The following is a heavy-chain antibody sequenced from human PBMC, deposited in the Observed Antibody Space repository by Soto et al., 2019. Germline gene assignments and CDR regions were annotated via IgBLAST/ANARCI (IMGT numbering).Heavy chain of an antibody. CDR3: ARDRGYYDFWSGYYTRKAYYYSGMDV. CDR1: GGSISSYY. D-gene: IGHD3-3*01. V-gene: IGHV4-4*07. CDR2: IYTSGST. Sequence: PSETLSLTCTVSGGSISSYYWSWIRQPAGKGLEWIGRIYTSGSTNYNPSLKSRVTMSVDTSKNQFSLKLSSVTAADTAVYYCARDRGYYDFWSGYYTRKAYYYSGMDVWGQGTTVTVSS. J-gene: IGHJ6*02.